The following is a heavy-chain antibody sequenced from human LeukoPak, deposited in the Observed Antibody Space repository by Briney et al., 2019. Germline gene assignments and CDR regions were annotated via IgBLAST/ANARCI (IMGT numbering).Heavy chain of an antibody. D-gene: IGHD6-6*01. V-gene: IGHV4-61*02. CDR1: GGSISSGNYY. Sequence: PSETLSLTCTVSGGSISSGNYYWSWIRQPAGKGLEWIGRIYTSGSTNYNPSLKSRVTISVDTSKNQFSLNLNSVTAADTAVYYCARGGGSSPSYWGQGTLVTVSS. J-gene: IGHJ4*02. CDR3: ARGGGSSPSY. CDR2: IYTSGST.